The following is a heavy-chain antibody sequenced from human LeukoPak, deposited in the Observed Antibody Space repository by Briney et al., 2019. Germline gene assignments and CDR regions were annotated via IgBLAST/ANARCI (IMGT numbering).Heavy chain of an antibody. V-gene: IGHV3-21*01. CDR1: GFTFSSYS. D-gene: IGHD1-26*01. Sequence: GGSLRLSCAASGFTFSSYSMNWVRQAPGKGLEWVSSISSSSSYIYYADSEKGRFTISRDNAKNSLYLQMNSLRAEDTAVYYCARETRTSGSLDYWGQGTLVTVSS. CDR2: ISSSSSYI. J-gene: IGHJ4*02. CDR3: ARETRTSGSLDY.